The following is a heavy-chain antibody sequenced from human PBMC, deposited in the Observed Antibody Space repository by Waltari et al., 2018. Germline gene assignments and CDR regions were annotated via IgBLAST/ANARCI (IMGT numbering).Heavy chain of an antibody. CDR1: GGSISDSNFY. D-gene: IGHD1-1*01. J-gene: IGHJ5*02. V-gene: IGHV4-39*01. CDR2: ISYSGTT. Sequence: QLHLQESGPGLVRPSETLSLICTVSGGSISDSNFYWGWIRQSPGEGLEWLGSISYSGTTYSNPSLENRLTTSMDTSKKQFSLTLSSVIAADTAVYYCAGHQRKSQTTDWFDPWGQGILVTVSS. CDR3: AGHQRKSQTTDWFDP.